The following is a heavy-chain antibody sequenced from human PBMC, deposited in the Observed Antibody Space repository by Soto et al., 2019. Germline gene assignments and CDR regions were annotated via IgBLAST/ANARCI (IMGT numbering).Heavy chain of an antibody. Sequence: SETLSLTCTFSVVSISSGGYYCSWIRQHPWKGLEWIGYIYYSGSTYYNPSLKSRVTISVDTSKNQFSLKLSSVTAADTAVYYCASGNFDWLFGDAFDIWGQGTMVTVSS. D-gene: IGHD3-9*01. V-gene: IGHV4-31*03. CDR3: ASGNFDWLFGDAFDI. CDR2: IYYSGST. CDR1: VVSISSGGYY. J-gene: IGHJ3*02.